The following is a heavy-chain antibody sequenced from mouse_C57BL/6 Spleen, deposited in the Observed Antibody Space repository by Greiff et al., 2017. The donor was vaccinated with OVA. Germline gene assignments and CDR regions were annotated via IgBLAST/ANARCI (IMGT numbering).Heavy chain of an antibody. Sequence: EVKLQESGPVLVKPGASVKISCKASGYTFTDYYMNWVKQSHGKSLEWIGVINPYNGGTSYNQKFKGKATLTVDKSSSTAYMELNSLTSEDSAVYYCARRETGSGSYWGQGTTLTVSS. CDR3: ARRETGSGSY. D-gene: IGHD4-1*01. V-gene: IGHV1-19*01. CDR1: GYTFTDYY. CDR2: INPYNGGT. J-gene: IGHJ2*01.